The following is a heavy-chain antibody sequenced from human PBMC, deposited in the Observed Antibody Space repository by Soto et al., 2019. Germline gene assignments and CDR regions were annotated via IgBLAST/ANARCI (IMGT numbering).Heavy chain of an antibody. D-gene: IGHD3-22*01. V-gene: IGHV3-23*01. CDR2: ISSSGGST. Sequence: EVQLLESGGDLIQPGGSLRLSCAASGFTFSSYAMSWVRQAPGKGLGWVSAISSSGGSTFYADSVKVRFTISRDNSRNRLYLQRNSVRAEETAIYYCAKYQPMTQPRPYFDYWGQGTRVTVSS. J-gene: IGHJ4*02. CDR1: GFTFSSYA. CDR3: AKYQPMTQPRPYFDY.